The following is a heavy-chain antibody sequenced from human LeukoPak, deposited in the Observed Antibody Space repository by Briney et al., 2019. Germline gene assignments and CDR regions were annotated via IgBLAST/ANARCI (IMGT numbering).Heavy chain of an antibody. CDR1: GGSISSYY. CDR3: ATGAGDFDH. D-gene: IGHD1-14*01. V-gene: IGHV4-59*12. CDR2: IYYSGST. J-gene: IGHJ4*02. Sequence: SETLSLTCTVSGGSISSYYWSWIRQPPGKGLEWIGYIYYSGSTNYNPSLRSRVTMSVDTSKNQFSLNLISVTAADTAVYYCATGAGDFDHWGQGILVTVSS.